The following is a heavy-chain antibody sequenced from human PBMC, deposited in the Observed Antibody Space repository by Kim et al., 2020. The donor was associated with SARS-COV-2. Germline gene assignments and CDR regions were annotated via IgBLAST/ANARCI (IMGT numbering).Heavy chain of an antibody. CDR1: GFTFSSYE. D-gene: IGHD3-10*01. Sequence: GGSLRLSCAASGFTFSSYEMNWVRQAPGKGLEWVSYISSSGSTIYYADSVKGRFTISRDNAKNSLYLQMNSLRAEDTAVYYCAILGGYYYGSGSYPDDAFDIWGQGTMVTVSS. V-gene: IGHV3-48*03. CDR2: ISSSGSTI. J-gene: IGHJ3*02. CDR3: AILGGYYYGSGSYPDDAFDI.